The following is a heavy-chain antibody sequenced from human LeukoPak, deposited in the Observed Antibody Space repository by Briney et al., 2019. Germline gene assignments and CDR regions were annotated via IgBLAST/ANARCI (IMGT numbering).Heavy chain of an antibody. J-gene: IGHJ4*02. CDR3: ARDNRGFDY. CDR2: ISSSDSTI. CDR1: GFTFSSYS. D-gene: IGHD3-10*01. V-gene: IGHV3-48*01. Sequence: GGSLRLSCAASGFTFSSYSMNWVRQAPGKGLEWVSYISSSDSTIYYADSVKGRFIISRDNAKNSLYLQRNSLRAEDTAMYYCARDNRGFDYWGQGTLVTVSS.